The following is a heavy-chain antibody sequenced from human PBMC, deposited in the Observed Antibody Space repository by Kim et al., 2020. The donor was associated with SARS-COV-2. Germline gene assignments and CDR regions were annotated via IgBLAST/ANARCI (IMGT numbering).Heavy chain of an antibody. J-gene: IGHJ6*02. CDR3: ARGGKQLGPYYYYYYGMDV. V-gene: IGHV3-13*04. Sequence: GGSLRLSCAASGFTFSSYDMHWVRQATGKGLEWVSAIGTAGDTYYPGSVKGRFTISRENAKNSLYLQMNSLRAGDTAVYYCARGGKQLGPYYYYYYGMDVWGQGTTVTVSS. CDR2: IGTAGDT. D-gene: IGHD6-6*01. CDR1: GFTFSSYD.